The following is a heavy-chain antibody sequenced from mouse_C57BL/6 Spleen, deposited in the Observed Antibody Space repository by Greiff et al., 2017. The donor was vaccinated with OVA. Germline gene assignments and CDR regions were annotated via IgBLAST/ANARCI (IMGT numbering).Heavy chain of an antibody. CDR3: ARSLRPYYFDG. D-gene: IGHD1-2*01. CDR1: GYTFTSYW. CDR2: IDPSDSET. J-gene: IGHJ2*01. Sequence: QVQLQQPGAELVRPGSSVKLSCKASGYTFTSYWMHWVKQRPIQGLEWIGNIDPSDSETHYNQKFKDKATLTVDKSSSTAYMQLSSLTSEDSAVYYCARSLRPYYFDGWGQGTTLTVSS. V-gene: IGHV1-52*01.